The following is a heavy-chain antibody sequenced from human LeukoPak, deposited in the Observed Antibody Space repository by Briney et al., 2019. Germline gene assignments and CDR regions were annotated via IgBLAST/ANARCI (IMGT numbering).Heavy chain of an antibody. CDR3: AKDYHVSGTAFDR. Sequence: GASVKVSCKASGGTFSSYYMHWVRQAPGQGLEWMGWINPNSGGTNYAQKFQGRVTMTRDTSISTAYMELSRLRSDDTAVYYCAKDYHVSGTAFDRWGQGTLVTVSS. CDR1: GGTFSSYY. D-gene: IGHD3-10*01. J-gene: IGHJ4*02. V-gene: IGHV1-2*02. CDR2: INPNSGGT.